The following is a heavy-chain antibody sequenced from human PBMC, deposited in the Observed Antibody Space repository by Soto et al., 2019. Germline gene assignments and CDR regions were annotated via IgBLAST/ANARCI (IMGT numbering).Heavy chain of an antibody. CDR1: GLSVSSKS. Sequence: EVQLVESGGVLVQPGGSLRLSCAASGLSVSSKSMSWVRQPPGKGLEWVSVIYSGGNTYYSDSVKGRFTISRDNSKNTLSLQMNGLRAEDKAVYYCARGGSVDAFDVWGQGTLVTVSS. CDR2: IYSGGNT. CDR3: ARGGSVDAFDV. V-gene: IGHV3-66*01. D-gene: IGHD6-19*01. J-gene: IGHJ3*01.